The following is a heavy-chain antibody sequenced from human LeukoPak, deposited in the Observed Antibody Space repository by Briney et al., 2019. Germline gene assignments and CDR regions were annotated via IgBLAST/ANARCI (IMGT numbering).Heavy chain of an antibody. CDR1: GFTFSSYA. V-gene: IGHV3-23*01. CDR2: ISGSGGST. D-gene: IGHD6-13*01. J-gene: IGHJ4*02. CDR3: AKGRAAAAAFDY. Sequence: PGGSLTLSCAASGFTFSSYAMSWVPQAPGKGLECVSAISGSGGSTYYADSVKRRFTISRDNSKHTLYLQMNSLRAEDTAVYYCAKGRAAAAAFDYWGQGTLVTVSS.